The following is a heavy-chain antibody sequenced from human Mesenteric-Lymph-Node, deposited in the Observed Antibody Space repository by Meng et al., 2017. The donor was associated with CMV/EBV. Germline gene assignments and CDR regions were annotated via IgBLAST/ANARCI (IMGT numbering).Heavy chain of an antibody. Sequence: GESLKISCAASGFTFSSYEMNWVRQAPGKGLEWVSYISSSGSTIYYADSVKGRFTISRDRSRKFLYLQMNSLRTEDTGVYYCAKDDPVVAKWGQGTLVTVSS. D-gene: IGHD4-23*01. J-gene: IGHJ4*02. CDR2: ISSSGSTI. CDR1: GFTFSSYE. V-gene: IGHV3-48*03. CDR3: AKDDPVVAK.